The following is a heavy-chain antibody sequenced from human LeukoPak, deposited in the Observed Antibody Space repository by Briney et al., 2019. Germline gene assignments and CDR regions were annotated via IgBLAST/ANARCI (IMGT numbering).Heavy chain of an antibody. Sequence: PEGSLRLSCAASGFTFDDYAMHWVRQAPGKGLEWVSAISGSADSTYYTDSVKGRFTISRDSSKNTLYLQMNSLRAEDTAVYYCAKAGSRSYYYMDVWGKGTTVTVSS. J-gene: IGHJ6*03. CDR2: ISGSADST. V-gene: IGHV3-23*01. CDR3: AKAGSRSYYYMDV. CDR1: GFTFDDYA. D-gene: IGHD4-17*01.